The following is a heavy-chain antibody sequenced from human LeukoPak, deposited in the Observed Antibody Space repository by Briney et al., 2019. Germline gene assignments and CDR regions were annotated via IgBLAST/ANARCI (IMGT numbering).Heavy chain of an antibody. D-gene: IGHD2-8*01. CDR3: ARDLSLGVYYYGMDV. CDR2: INHSGST. V-gene: IGHV4-34*01. J-gene: IGHJ6*02. CDR1: GGSFSGYY. Sequence: SETLSLTCAVYGGSFSGYYWSWIRQPPGKGLEWIGEINHSGSTNYNPSLKSRVTISVDTSKNQFSLKLSSVTAADTAVYYCARDLSLGVYYYGMDVWGQGTTVTVSS.